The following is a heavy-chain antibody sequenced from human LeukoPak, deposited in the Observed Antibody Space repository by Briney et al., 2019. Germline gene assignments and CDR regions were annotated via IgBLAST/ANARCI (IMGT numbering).Heavy chain of an antibody. CDR2: IYYSGST. CDR1: GGSISSYY. D-gene: IGHD3-3*01. Sequence: SETLSLTCTVSGGSISSYYWSWIRQPPGKGLEWIGYIYYSGSTNYNPSLKSRVTISVDTSKNQFSLKLSSVTATDTAVYYCARVLYRFTVAYFDYWGQGTLVTVSS. J-gene: IGHJ4*02. V-gene: IGHV4-59*01. CDR3: ARVLYRFTVAYFDY.